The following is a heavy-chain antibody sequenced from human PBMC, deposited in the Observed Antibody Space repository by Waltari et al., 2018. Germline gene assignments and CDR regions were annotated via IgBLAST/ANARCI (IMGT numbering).Heavy chain of an antibody. V-gene: IGHV4-39*02. CDR2: VYYNGNA. CDR3: ARSFGGSGSYKFDY. Sequence: QLQLQESGPRLVKSSATLSLTCTVSGGSISPSTHYWGWIRQTPGKGPEWIGSVYYNGNAYYNPSLESRVTISVDTSKNRFSLDLESVTTPDTSIYFCARSFGGSGSYKFDYWGQGILVTVSS. J-gene: IGHJ4*02. D-gene: IGHD3-10*01. CDR1: GGSISPSTHY.